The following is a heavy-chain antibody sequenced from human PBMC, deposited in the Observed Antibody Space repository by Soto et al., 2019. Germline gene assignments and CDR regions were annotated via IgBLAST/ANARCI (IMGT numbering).Heavy chain of an antibody. J-gene: IGHJ5*02. CDR2: VYHTGDT. Sequence: SETLSLTCGVSGGTVASSHWWSWVRQSPGRGLEWIGNVYHTGDTNFNPSLQSRVTFSVDKSNNQFSLRLTSVTAADTAVYFCAKEIVTAGGNNYFDPWGPGTLVTVSS. D-gene: IGHD2-21*02. CDR3: AKEIVTAGGNNYFDP. CDR1: GGTVASSHW. V-gene: IGHV4-4*02.